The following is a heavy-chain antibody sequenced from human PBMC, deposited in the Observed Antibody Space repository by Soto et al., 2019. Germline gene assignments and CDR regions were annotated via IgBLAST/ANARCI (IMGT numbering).Heavy chain of an antibody. Sequence: QVQLVESGGGVVQPGRSLRLSCAASGFTFNNYAIHWVRQAPGKGLEWVAVIWYDGSNKLYADTVKGRFTISRDSSKKTVYRQMNSLRAEDPAVYYCARGMGEGDYWGQGTLVAVAS. J-gene: IGHJ4*02. CDR2: IWYDGSNK. CDR3: ARGMGEGDY. CDR1: GFTFNNYA. D-gene: IGHD3-16*01. V-gene: IGHV3-33*01.